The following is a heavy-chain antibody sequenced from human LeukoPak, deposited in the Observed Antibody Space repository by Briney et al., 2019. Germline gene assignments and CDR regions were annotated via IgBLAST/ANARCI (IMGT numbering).Heavy chain of an antibody. Sequence: PRGSLRLSCATSGFSFNRRGMNWVRHPPGKGLEWVSYISPGSGTIYYAESVKGRFTVSRDDAKNSLYLQMNTLRAEDTAVYYCARIDGPTAYTYYMDLWGKGTTVTVAS. CDR2: ISPGSGTI. D-gene: IGHD3-16*01. J-gene: IGHJ6*03. CDR1: GFSFNRRG. V-gene: IGHV3-48*04. CDR3: ARIDGPTAYTYYMDL.